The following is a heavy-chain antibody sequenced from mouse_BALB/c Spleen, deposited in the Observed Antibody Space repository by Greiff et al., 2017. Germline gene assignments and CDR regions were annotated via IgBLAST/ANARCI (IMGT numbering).Heavy chain of an antibody. D-gene: IGHD1-1*01. J-gene: IGHJ3*01. CDR2: INSNGGST. V-gene: IGHV5-6-3*01. CDR1: GFTFSSYG. CDR3: ARNYYGSSPRFAY. Sequence: EVKLEESGGGLVQPGGSLKLSCAASGFTFSSYGMSWVRQTPDKRLELVATINSNGGSTYYPDSVKGRFTISRDNAKNTLYLQMSSLKSEDTAMYYCARNYYGSSPRFAYWGQGTLVTVSA.